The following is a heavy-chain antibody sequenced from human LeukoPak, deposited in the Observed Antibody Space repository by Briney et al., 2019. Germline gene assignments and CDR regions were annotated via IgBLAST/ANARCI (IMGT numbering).Heavy chain of an antibody. CDR2: ISAYNGNT. CDR3: ARAYCSSTSCYRWFDP. Sequence: ASVKVSCKASGYTFTSYGISWVRQAPGQGLEWMGWISAYNGNTNYAQKLQGRVTMTTDISTSTAYMELRSLRSDDTAVYYCARAYCSSTSCYRWFDPWGQGTLVTVSS. CDR1: GYTFTSYG. V-gene: IGHV1-18*01. J-gene: IGHJ5*02. D-gene: IGHD2-2*01.